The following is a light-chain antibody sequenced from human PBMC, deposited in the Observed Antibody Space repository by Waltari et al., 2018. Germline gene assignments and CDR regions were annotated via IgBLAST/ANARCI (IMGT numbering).Light chain of an antibody. CDR2: AAS. CDR3: QQYGTSPYT. CDR1: PSISGSK. J-gene: IGKJ2*01. V-gene: IGKV3-20*01. Sequence: EIVLTQSPGTLSLSPGDRATLSCRASPSISGSKLAWYQQRPGQSPRLLIYAASTRATGVPDRFSGSGSGTDFTLTISRLEPEDFAVFYCQQYGTSPYTFGQGTKLDIK.